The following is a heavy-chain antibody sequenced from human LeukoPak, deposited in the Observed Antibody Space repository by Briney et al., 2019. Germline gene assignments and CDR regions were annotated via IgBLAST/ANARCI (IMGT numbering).Heavy chain of an antibody. Sequence: SETLSLTCTVSGGSISSYYWSWIRQPPGKGLEWIGYIYYSGSTNYNPSLKSRVTISVDTSKNQFPLKLSSVTAADTAVYYCARWTAAAGPYYYFDYWGQGTLVTVSS. J-gene: IGHJ4*02. V-gene: IGHV4-59*01. CDR2: IYYSGST. CDR1: GGSISSYY. D-gene: IGHD6-13*01. CDR3: ARWTAAAGPYYYFDY.